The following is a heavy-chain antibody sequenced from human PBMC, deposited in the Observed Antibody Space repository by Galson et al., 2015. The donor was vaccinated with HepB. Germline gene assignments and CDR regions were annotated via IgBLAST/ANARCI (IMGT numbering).Heavy chain of an antibody. CDR1: GFTFSSYS. V-gene: IGHV3-48*01. D-gene: IGHD1-26*01. J-gene: IGHJ6*03. CDR2: ISSSSSTI. Sequence: SLRLSCAASGFTFSSYSMNWVRQAPGKGLEWVSYISSSSSTIYYADSVKGRFTISRDNAKNSLYLQMNSLRAEDTAVYYCARGRTGVGYYMDVWGKGTTVTVSS. CDR3: ARGRTGVGYYMDV.